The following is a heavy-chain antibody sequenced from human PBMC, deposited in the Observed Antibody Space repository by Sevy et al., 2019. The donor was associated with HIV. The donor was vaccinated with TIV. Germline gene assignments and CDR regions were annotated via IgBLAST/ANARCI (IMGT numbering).Heavy chain of an antibody. CDR2: ITGTGSST. J-gene: IGHJ5*02. CDR3: AKGGIWSPPTWFDP. D-gene: IGHD3-3*01. Sequence: GGSLRLSCAASGFTFSSYAMSWVRQAPGEGLEWVSAITGTGSSTNYADSVKGRFTISRDNSKNTLYLQMNSLRAEDTAVYYCAKGGIWSPPTWFDPWGQGTLVTVSS. CDR1: GFTFSSYA. V-gene: IGHV3-23*01.